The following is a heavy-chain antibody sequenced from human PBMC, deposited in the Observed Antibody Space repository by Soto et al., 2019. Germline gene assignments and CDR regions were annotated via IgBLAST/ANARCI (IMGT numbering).Heavy chain of an antibody. CDR3: AGDRLVAATSAPPYCYYGMDV. CDR2: SSSSSRYI. Sequence: GGSLRLSCATSGFTFSSYSMNWVRQAPGMGLEWVSSSSSSSRYIYYADSVRGRFTISRDNAKNSLYLQINSLRAEDTAVYYCAGDRLVAATSAPPYCYYGMDVWGQGTTVTVSS. J-gene: IGHJ6*02. CDR1: GFTFSSYS. D-gene: IGHD2-15*01. V-gene: IGHV3-21*01.